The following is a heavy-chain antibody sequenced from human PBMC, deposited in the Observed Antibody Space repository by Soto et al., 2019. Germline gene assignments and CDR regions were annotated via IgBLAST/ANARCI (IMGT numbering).Heavy chain of an antibody. V-gene: IGHV3-23*01. Sequence: EVQLLESGGGLVQPGGSLRLSCAASGFTFSSYAMSWVRQAPGKGLEWVSVISGSGGSTYYADSVKGRFTISRDNSKNPLYLQMNSLRAEDTAVYYCARQRGFSYGYPFDYWGQGTLVTVSS. D-gene: IGHD5-18*01. J-gene: IGHJ4*02. CDR1: GFTFSSYA. CDR3: ARQRGFSYGYPFDY. CDR2: ISGSGGST.